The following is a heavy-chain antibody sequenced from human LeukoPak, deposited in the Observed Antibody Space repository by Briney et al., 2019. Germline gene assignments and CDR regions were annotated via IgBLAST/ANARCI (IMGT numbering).Heavy chain of an antibody. V-gene: IGHV1-69*13. D-gene: IGHD5-18*01. CDR3: ARDNAGGYSYGYYGMDV. CDR1: GGTFSSYA. J-gene: IGHJ6*02. CDR2: IIPIFGTA. Sequence: PGASVKVSCKASGGTFSSYAISWVRQAPGQGLEWMGGIIPIFGTANYAQKFQGRVTITADESTSTAYMELSSLRSEDTAVHYCARDNAGGYSYGYYGMDVWGQGTTVTVSS.